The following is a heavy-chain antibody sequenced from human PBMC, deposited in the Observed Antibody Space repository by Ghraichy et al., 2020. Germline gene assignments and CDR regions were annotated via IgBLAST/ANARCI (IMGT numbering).Heavy chain of an antibody. CDR3: AKDDLGSYVPSGNY. D-gene: IGHD1-26*01. CDR1: GFTFSSYA. Sequence: GESLNISCAASGFTFSSYAMSWVRQAPGKGLEWGSAISGSGGSTYYADSVKGRFTISRDNSKNTLYLQMYSLLAEDTAVYYCAKDDLGSYVPSGNYGGQGTLVTVSS. CDR2: ISGSGGST. V-gene: IGHV3-23*01. J-gene: IGHJ4*02.